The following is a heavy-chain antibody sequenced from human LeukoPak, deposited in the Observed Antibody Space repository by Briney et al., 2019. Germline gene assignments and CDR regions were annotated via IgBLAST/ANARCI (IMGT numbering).Heavy chain of an antibody. D-gene: IGHD7-27*01. CDR3: ARGRGFYTGDAFDI. CDR1: GDSISNYY. CDR2: IYYSGST. V-gene: IGHV4-59*01. J-gene: IGHJ3*02. Sequence: PSETLSLTCTVSGDSISNYYWSRIRQPPGKGLEWIGYIYYSGSTNYNPSLKSRVTISVDTSKNQFSLKLSSVTAADTAVYYCARGRGFYTGDAFDIWGQGTMVTVSS.